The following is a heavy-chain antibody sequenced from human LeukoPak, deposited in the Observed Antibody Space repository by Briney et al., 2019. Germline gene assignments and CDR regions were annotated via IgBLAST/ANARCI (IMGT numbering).Heavy chain of an antibody. CDR2: INPSGGST. CDR1: GGTFSSYA. J-gene: IGHJ4*02. D-gene: IGHD3-10*01. V-gene: IGHV1-46*01. Sequence: GASVKVSCKASGGTFSSYAISWVRQAPGQGLEWMGIINPSGGSTSYAQKFQGRVAMTRDTSTSTVYMELSSLRTEDTAVYYCAREGPRYGSGRKDCWGQGTLVTVSS. CDR3: AREGPRYGSGRKDC.